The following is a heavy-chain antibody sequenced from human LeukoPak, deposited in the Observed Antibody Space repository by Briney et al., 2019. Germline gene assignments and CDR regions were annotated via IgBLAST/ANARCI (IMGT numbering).Heavy chain of an antibody. D-gene: IGHD2-2*01. CDR3: ARSQLGYCSSTSCFGRLDY. Sequence: GASVKVSCKASGGTFSSYAISWVRQAPGQGLEWMGGIIPIFGTANYAQKFQGRVTITADESTSTAYMELSSLRSEDTAVYYCARSQLGYCSSTSCFGRLDYWGQGTLVTASS. J-gene: IGHJ4*02. CDR2: IIPIFGTA. CDR1: GGTFSSYA. V-gene: IGHV1-69*13.